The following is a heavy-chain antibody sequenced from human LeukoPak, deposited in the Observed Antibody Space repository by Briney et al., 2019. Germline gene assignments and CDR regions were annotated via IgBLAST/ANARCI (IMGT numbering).Heavy chain of an antibody. J-gene: IGHJ4*02. V-gene: IGHV3-23*01. Sequence: GGSLRVSCAPSGFTFDNFAMTWVRQAPGKGLEWVSEITGSGGSTYYADSVKGRFTISRDNSKNTLYLQMNSLRAEDTAIYYCARELFDFDYWGQGTLVTVSS. CDR2: ITGSGGST. D-gene: IGHD3-10*01. CDR1: GFTFDNFA. CDR3: ARELFDFDY.